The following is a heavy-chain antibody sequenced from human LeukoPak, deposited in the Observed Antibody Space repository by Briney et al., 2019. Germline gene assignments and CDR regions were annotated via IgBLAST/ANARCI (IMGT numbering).Heavy chain of an antibody. CDR2: ISSSGSTI. V-gene: IGHV3-48*04. CDR3: ARLAYCSGGSCYQTSTNYGMDV. CDR1: GFTFSSYS. Sequence: PGGSLRLSCAASGFTFSSYSMNWVRQAPGKGLQWISYISSSGSTIYYADSVKGRFTISRDNAKNSLYLQMNSLRAEDTAVYYCARLAYCSGGSCYQTSTNYGMDVWGQGTTVTVSS. J-gene: IGHJ6*02. D-gene: IGHD2-15*01.